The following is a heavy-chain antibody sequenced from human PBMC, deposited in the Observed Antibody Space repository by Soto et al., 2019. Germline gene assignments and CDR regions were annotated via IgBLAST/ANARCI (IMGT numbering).Heavy chain of an antibody. D-gene: IGHD2-21*02. CDR2: IISFSGTS. Sequence: QVQLVQSGAEVKRPGSSVKVSCKASGGTFSTNTISWVRQAPGQGLEWIGRIISFSGTSNSAQKFQGRVTISAHESTSTSYLELSSLSSEDTAVYYCARDRGNTRTSTRDSFFDPWGQGTLVTVSS. V-gene: IGHV1-69*18. J-gene: IGHJ5*02. CDR1: GGTFSTNT. CDR3: ARDRGNTRTSTRDSFFDP.